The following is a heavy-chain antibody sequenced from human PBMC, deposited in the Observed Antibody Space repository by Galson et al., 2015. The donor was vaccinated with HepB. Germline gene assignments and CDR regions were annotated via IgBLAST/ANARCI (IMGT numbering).Heavy chain of an antibody. J-gene: IGHJ3*02. Sequence: SLRLSCAASGFTFGDYAMNWVRQAPGKGLEWVGFIRSKAYGGTTEYAASVKGRFTISRDDSKSIAYLQMNSLKTEDTAIYYCTRDDYVRTDAFDIWGPGTMVTVSS. CDR3: TRDDYVRTDAFDI. CDR2: IRSKAYGGTT. V-gene: IGHV3-49*04. CDR1: GFTFGDYA. D-gene: IGHD4-17*01.